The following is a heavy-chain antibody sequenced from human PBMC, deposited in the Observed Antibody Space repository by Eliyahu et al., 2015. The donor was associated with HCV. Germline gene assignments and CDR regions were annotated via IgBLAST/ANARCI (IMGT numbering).Heavy chain of an antibody. CDR2: INHSGST. D-gene: IGHD3-10*01. J-gene: IGHJ4*02. CDR3: ARIKVRWDYYGSGPQRVFDY. V-gene: IGHV4-34*01. CDR1: GGSXSGXY. Sequence: QVQLQQWGAGLLKPSETLSLTCAVYGGSXSGXYWXWIRQPPGKGLXWIGEINHSGSTNYNPSLKSRVTISVDTSKNQFSLKLSSVTAADTAVYYCARIKVRWDYYGSGPQRVFDYWGQGTLVTVSS.